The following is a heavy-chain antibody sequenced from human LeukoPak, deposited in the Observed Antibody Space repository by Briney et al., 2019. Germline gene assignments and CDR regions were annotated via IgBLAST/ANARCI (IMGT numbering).Heavy chain of an antibody. CDR1: GYTLTELP. D-gene: IGHD3-10*01. CDR2: FDPEDGET. Sequence: ASVKVSCKVSGYTLTELPMHWVRQAPGKRLEWMGGFDPEDGETIYAQKFQGRVTMTEDTSTDTAYMELSSLTSDDTAVYYCATDLAMVRGVIGGDYWGQGTLVTVSS. V-gene: IGHV1-24*01. CDR3: ATDLAMVRGVIGGDY. J-gene: IGHJ4*02.